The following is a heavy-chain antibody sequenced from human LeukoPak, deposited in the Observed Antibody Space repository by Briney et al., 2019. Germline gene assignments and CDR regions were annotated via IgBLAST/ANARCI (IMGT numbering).Heavy chain of an antibody. CDR1: GFTFSSYS. D-gene: IGHD3-10*01. CDR3: ARDLGSASSYNALDY. CDR2: ISSRSSYI. Sequence: GGSLRLSCAASGFTFSSYSMNWVRQAPGRGLEWVSYISSRSSYIYYTDSVKGRFTISRDDAKNSLYLQMNSLRAEDTAVYYCARDLGSASSYNALDYRGQGTLVTVSS. J-gene: IGHJ4*02. V-gene: IGHV3-21*01.